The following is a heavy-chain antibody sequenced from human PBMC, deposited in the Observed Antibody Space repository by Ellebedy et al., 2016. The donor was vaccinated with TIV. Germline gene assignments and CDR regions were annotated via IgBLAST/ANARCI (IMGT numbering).Heavy chain of an antibody. CDR3: ARDRGVMGDAFDI. CDR2: INPNSGGT. D-gene: IGHD3-10*01. CDR1: GYTFTDYY. J-gene: IGHJ3*02. V-gene: IGHV1-2*02. Sequence: ASVQVSCKASGYTFTDYYLHWVRQAPGQVLEGMGWINPNSGGTYSDQTFQGRVTLTRDTSIGTAYMELSRLRSDDTAVYYCARDRGVMGDAFDIWGQGTMVTVSS.